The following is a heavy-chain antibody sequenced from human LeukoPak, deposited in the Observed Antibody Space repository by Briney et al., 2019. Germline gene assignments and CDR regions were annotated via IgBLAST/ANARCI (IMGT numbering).Heavy chain of an antibody. Sequence: PSQTLSLTCTVSGGSISSGGYYWTWIRQHPGKGLEWIGYIYYTGSTFFNPSLKSRVIISVDTSKNQFSLKLSSVTAADTAVYYCARRRGLWFGVLSYGMDVWGQGTTVTVSS. CDR2: IYYTGST. J-gene: IGHJ6*02. V-gene: IGHV4-31*03. CDR1: GGSISSGGYY. CDR3: ARRRGLWFGVLSYGMDV. D-gene: IGHD3-10*01.